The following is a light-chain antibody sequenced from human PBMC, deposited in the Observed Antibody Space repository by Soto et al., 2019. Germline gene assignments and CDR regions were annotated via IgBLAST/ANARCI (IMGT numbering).Light chain of an antibody. J-gene: IGKJ1*01. CDR3: QHYYNWPRT. CDR1: QSVGRN. V-gene: IGKV3-15*01. Sequence: EIVMTQSPATLSVSPGDRVTLSCRASQSVGRNLAWYQQKPGQAPRLLIYGASTRATGIPVSFSGSGSGTEFTLTISSLQSEDFAVYFCQHYYNWPRTFGQGTKVDI. CDR2: GAS.